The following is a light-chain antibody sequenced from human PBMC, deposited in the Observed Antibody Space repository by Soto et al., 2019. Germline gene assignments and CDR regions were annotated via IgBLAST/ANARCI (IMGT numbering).Light chain of an antibody. CDR1: QDIVNY. Sequence: IQMTQSPSPLSASVGDIVTITPRSSQDIVNYLAWYQQKPAKVPKLLIYAASTLQSGVPSRFSGSASGTDFTLTISNLQPDDLATYDCQQYDSYSSGPFGQGTKVDIK. V-gene: IGKV1-27*01. CDR3: QQYDSYSSGP. J-gene: IGKJ1*01. CDR2: AAS.